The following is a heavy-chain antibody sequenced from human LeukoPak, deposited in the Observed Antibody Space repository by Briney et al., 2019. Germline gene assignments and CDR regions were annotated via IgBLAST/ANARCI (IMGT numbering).Heavy chain of an antibody. D-gene: IGHD4-23*01. CDR3: AKFYRGSTVVTELDAFDI. CDR2: ISSSGSTI. J-gene: IGHJ3*02. Sequence: PGGSLRLSCAASGFTFSSYEMNWVRQAPGKGLEWVSYISSSGSTIYYADSVKGRFTISRDNSKNTLYLQMNSLRAEDTAVYYCAKFYRGSTVVTELDAFDIWGQGTMVTVSS. V-gene: IGHV3-48*03. CDR1: GFTFSSYE.